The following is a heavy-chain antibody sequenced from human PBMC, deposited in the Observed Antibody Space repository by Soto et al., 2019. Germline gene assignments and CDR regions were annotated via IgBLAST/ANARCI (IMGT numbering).Heavy chain of an antibody. V-gene: IGHV4-34*01. CDR2: INHSGST. CDR3: ARGRGYDYVWGSYRPPLMDV. J-gene: IGHJ6*02. Sequence: SATLSLTCAVYGGSFSGYYWSWIRQPPGKGLKWIGEINHSGSTNYNPSLKSRVTISVDTSKNQFSLKLSSVTAADTAVYYCARGRGYDYVWGSYRPPLMDVWGQGTTVTVSS. CDR1: GGSFSGYY. D-gene: IGHD3-16*02.